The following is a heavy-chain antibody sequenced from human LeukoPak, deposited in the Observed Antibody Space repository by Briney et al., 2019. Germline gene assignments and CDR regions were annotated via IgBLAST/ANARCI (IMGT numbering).Heavy chain of an antibody. D-gene: IGHD4-17*01. V-gene: IGHV1-69*01. J-gene: IGHJ6*03. CDR1: GGTFSSYA. CDR2: IIPIFGAA. Sequence: GSSVKVSCKASGGTFSSYAISWVRQAPGQGLEWMGGIIPIFGAANYAQKFQGRVTITADESTSTAYMELSSLRSEDTAVYYCASPHDYGDYVSGFSDYYYMDVWGKGTTVTVSS. CDR3: ASPHDYGDYVSGFSDYYYMDV.